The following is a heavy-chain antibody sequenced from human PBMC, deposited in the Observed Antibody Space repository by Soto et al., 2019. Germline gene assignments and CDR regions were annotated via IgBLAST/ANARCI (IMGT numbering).Heavy chain of an antibody. D-gene: IGHD2-8*02. V-gene: IGHV3-23*01. CDR1: GFICSSYD. J-gene: IGHJ3*02. Sequence: LRLSCAVSGFICSSYDMSWVRQAPGKGLEWVSTILVGGSTHYEDSVKGRFTISRDTSKNTVYLQMNSLTAGDTAVYYCAKATATGGGAFEICGQGTMVTVSS. CDR2: ILVGGST. CDR3: AKATATGGGAFEI.